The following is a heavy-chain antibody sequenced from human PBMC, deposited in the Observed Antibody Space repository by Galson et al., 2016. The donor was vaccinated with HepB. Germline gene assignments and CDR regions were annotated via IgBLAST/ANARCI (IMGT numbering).Heavy chain of an antibody. Sequence: SLRLSCAASGLSFSDYAMHWVRQAPGEGLEWVALISNDGLHSQYAESVKGRFTISRDNSKNTLSLQMNSLRVNDTAPYVVATAGQQMAVHEYWGQGTLAAVSS. V-gene: IGHV3-30*14. D-gene: IGHD6-13*01. CDR3: ATAGQQMAVHEY. CDR1: GLSFSDYA. J-gene: IGHJ4*02. CDR2: ISNDGLHS.